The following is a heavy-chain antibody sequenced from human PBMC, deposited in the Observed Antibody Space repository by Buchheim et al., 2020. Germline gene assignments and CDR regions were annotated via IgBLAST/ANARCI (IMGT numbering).Heavy chain of an antibody. CDR3: AKDLRDFWSGYGYIGRGLKT. CDR2: ISGSGGST. J-gene: IGHJ6*02. V-gene: IGHV3-23*01. Sequence: EVQLLESGGGLVQPGGSLRLSCAASGFTFSSYAMSWVRQAPGKGLEWVSAISGSGGSTYYADSVKGRFTISRDNSKNKLYLQMNSLRAEDTAVYYCAKDLRDFWSGYGYIGRGLKTWGQGTT. CDR1: GFTFSSYA. D-gene: IGHD3-3*01.